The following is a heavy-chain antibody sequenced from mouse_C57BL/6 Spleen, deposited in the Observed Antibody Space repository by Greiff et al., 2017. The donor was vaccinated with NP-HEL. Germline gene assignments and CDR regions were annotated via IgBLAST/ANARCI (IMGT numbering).Heavy chain of an antibody. D-gene: IGHD2-3*01. CDR3: ARDYDGY. CDR2: IYPGDGDT. CDR1: GYAFSSSW. V-gene: IGHV1-82*01. Sequence: VQLQQSGPELVKPGASVKISCKASGYAFSSSWMNWVKQRPGKGLEWIGRIYPGDGDTNYNGKFKGKTTLTADKSSSTAYMQLSSLTSEDSAVYFCARDYDGYWGQGTTLTVSS. J-gene: IGHJ2*01.